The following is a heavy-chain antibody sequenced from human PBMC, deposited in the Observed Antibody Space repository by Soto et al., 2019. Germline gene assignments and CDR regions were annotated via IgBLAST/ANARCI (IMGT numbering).Heavy chain of an antibody. CDR1: GGTFSSYA. CDR2: IIPIFGTA. J-gene: IGHJ6*02. CDR3: ARDRRGGGYYYYYGMDV. Sequence: SVKVSCKASGGTFSSYAISWVRQAPGQGLEWMGGIIPIFGTANYAQRFQGRVTITADESTSTAYMELSSLRSEDTAVYYCARDRRGGGYYYYYGMDVWGQGTTVTVSS. V-gene: IGHV1-69*13. D-gene: IGHD3-10*01.